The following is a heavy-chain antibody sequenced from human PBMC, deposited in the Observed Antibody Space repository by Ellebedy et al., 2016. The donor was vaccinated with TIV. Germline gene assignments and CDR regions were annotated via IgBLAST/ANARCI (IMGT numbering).Heavy chain of an antibody. J-gene: IGHJ6*02. CDR1: GFSFRSYC. V-gene: IGHV3-7*03. D-gene: IGHD4-17*01. Sequence: GESLKISCAVSGFSFRSYCMRWVRQAQGKGLEWVANIRQDGNKNYVDSVKGRFTISRDNAKNSLYLQMNSLRVEDTAVYFCARDGAYGDQAPGQYGMDVWGQGTTVIVS. CDR3: ARDGAYGDQAPGQYGMDV. CDR2: IRQDGNK.